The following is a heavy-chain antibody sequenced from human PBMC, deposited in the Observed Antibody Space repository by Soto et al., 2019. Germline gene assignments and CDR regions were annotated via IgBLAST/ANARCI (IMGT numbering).Heavy chain of an antibody. CDR1: GFTFSSYG. D-gene: IGHD3-22*01. CDR2: ISYDGSNK. Sequence: HPGGSLRLSCAASGFTFSSYGMHWVRQAPGKGLEWVAVISYDGSNKYYADSVKGRFTISRDNSKNTLYLQMNSLRAEDTAVYYCAKDVNLYDSSGYYDYWGQGTLVTVSS. V-gene: IGHV3-30*18. J-gene: IGHJ4*02. CDR3: AKDVNLYDSSGYYDY.